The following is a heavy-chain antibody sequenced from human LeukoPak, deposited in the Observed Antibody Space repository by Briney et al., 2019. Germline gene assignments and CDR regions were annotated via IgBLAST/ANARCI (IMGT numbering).Heavy chain of an antibody. CDR2: IYPGDSDT. V-gene: IGHV5-51*01. CDR3: LHYYDSCGYYV. J-gene: IGHJ4*02. D-gene: IGHD3-22*01. Sequence: GESLKISCKGSGYSFTSYWIGWVRQMPGKGLEWMGIIYPGDSDTRCSPSFQGQVTISADKSISTAYLQWSSLKASDTAMYYCLHYYDSCGYYVWGQGTLVTVSS. CDR1: GYSFTSYW.